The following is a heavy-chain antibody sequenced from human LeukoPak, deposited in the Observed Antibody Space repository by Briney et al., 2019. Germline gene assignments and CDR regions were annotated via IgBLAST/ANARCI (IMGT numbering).Heavy chain of an antibody. CDR2: ISDSGGST. D-gene: IGHD3-10*01. CDR3: AKDYYYGSGSYPTWFDP. J-gene: IGHJ5*02. Sequence: GGSLRLSCAASGFTFSSYARSWVRQPPGKGLEWVGAISDSGGSTYYADSVRRRSTIPRNNSKNTLYLRMNSLRAEDTAGYYGAKDYYYGSGSYPTWFDPWGQGTLVTVSS. CDR1: GFTFSSYA. V-gene: IGHV3-23*01.